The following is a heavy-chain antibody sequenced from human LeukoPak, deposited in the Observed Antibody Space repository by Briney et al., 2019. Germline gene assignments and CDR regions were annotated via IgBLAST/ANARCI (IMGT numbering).Heavy chain of an antibody. Sequence: GGSLRLSCAASGFTVSSNYMSWVRQAPGKGLEWVSVIYRGGSTYYADSVKGRFTISRDNSKNTLYLQMNSLRAEDTAVYYCARYGSTQRYYYYYMDVWGKGTTVTISS. CDR2: IYRGGST. CDR1: GFTVSSNY. V-gene: IGHV3-53*01. D-gene: IGHD3-10*01. J-gene: IGHJ6*03. CDR3: ARYGSTQRYYYYYMDV.